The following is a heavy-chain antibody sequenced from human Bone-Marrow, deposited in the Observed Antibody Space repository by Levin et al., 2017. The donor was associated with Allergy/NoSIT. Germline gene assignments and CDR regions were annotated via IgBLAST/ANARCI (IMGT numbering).Heavy chain of an antibody. J-gene: IGHJ3*02. CDR3: ARVLSDFSGYDYWAFDI. CDR1: GFTFSDYD. CDR2: ITTTGDT. V-gene: IGHV3-13*01. Sequence: GESLKISCAASGFTFSDYDIHWVRQATGKGLEWVSVITTTGDTYYPGSVKGRFTISRENAKNSLYLQMDSLRAGDTAVYYCARVLSDFSGYDYWAFDIWGQGTMVTVSS. D-gene: IGHD5-12*01.